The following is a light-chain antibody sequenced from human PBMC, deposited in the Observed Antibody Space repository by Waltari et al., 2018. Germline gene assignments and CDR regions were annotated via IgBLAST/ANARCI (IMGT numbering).Light chain of an antibody. CDR1: QSVSSY. J-gene: IGKJ4*01. Sequence: EIVLTQSPATLSLSPGERATLSCRASQSVSSYLAWFQQKPGQAPRPLIYDASNRATGIPARCSGSGSGTDFTLTISSLEPEDFAVYYCQQRTNWPFTFGGGTKVEIK. CDR3: QQRTNWPFT. CDR2: DAS. V-gene: IGKV3-11*01.